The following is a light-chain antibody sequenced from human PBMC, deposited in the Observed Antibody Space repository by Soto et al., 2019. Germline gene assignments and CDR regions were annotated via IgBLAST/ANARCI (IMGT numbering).Light chain of an antibody. CDR2: LGS. J-gene: IGKJ1*01. CDR3: MQAIQTPPRT. Sequence: DIVMTQSPLSLPVTPGEPASISCRSSQSLLHSNGYNYLDWYLQKPGQSPQLLIYLGSNRSSGVPDRFSGSGSRKDFTLKIRRVEAEDVRVYCCMQAIQTPPRTLAQGTNVEIK. V-gene: IGKV2-28*01. CDR1: QSLLHSNGYNY.